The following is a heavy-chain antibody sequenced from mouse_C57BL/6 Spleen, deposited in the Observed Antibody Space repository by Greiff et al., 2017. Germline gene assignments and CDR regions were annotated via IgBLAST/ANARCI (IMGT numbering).Heavy chain of an antibody. J-gene: IGHJ4*01. CDR1: GYAFTNYL. CDR3: ASKACSNYAMDD. D-gene: IGHD1-1*01. Sequence: QVQLKQSGAELVRPGTSVTVSCKASGYAFTNYLIEWVKQRPGQGLEWIGVINPGSGGTNYNEKFKGKATLTADKSSSTAYMQLSSLTSEDSAVYFCASKACSNYAMDDWGKGTSVTVSS. CDR2: INPGSGGT. V-gene: IGHV1-54*01.